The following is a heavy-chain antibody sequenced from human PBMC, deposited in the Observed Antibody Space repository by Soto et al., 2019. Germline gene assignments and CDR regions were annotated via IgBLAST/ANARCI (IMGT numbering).Heavy chain of an antibody. D-gene: IGHD3-22*01. CDR2: ISWNSGSI. CDR3: AKGIAMIVITPCDY. Sequence: EVQLVESGGGLVQPGRSLRLSCAASGFTFDDYAMHWVRQDPGKGLEWVSGISWNSGSIGYADSVKGRFTISRDNAKNFLYLQMNSLIAEDTALYYCAKGIAMIVITPCDYWGQGTLVTVSS. J-gene: IGHJ4*02. CDR1: GFTFDDYA. V-gene: IGHV3-9*01.